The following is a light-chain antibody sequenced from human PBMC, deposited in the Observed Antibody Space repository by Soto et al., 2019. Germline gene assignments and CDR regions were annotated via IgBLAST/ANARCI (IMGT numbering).Light chain of an antibody. V-gene: IGKV1-5*03. CDR3: QQYNIFPT. J-gene: IGKJ1*01. CDR1: QSISSW. CDR2: KAS. Sequence: DIQMTQSPSTLSASVGDRVTITCRASQSISSWLAWYQQKPGKAPKLLIYKASSLDSGVPSRFSGSGSGTEFTLTISSLQPDDFSTYYCQQYNIFPTFGQGTKVEIK.